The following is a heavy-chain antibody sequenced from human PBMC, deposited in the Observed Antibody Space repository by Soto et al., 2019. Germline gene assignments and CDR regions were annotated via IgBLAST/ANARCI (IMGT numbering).Heavy chain of an antibody. Sequence: HPGGSLRLSCAASGFTFSSYAMSWVRQAPGKGLEWVSAISGSGGSTYYADSVKGRFTISRDNSKNTLYLQMNSLRAEDTAVYYCAKGTGTTLFNYYYYGMDVWGQGTTVTVSS. J-gene: IGHJ6*02. D-gene: IGHD1-7*01. V-gene: IGHV3-23*01. CDR3: AKGTGTTLFNYYYYGMDV. CDR1: GFTFSSYA. CDR2: ISGSGGST.